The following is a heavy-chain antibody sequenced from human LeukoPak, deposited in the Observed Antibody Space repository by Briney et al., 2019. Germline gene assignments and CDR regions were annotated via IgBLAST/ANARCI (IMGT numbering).Heavy chain of an antibody. CDR2: IYYSGST. J-gene: IGHJ4*02. V-gene: IGHV4-39*01. CDR1: GGSISSSSYY. D-gene: IGHD6-13*01. CDR3: ARFIIATAGMIDY. Sequence: SETLSLTCTVSGGSISSSSYYWGWIRQPPGKGLEWIGSIYYSGSTYYNPSLKSRVTISADTSKNRFSLKLSSVTAADTAVFYCARFIIATAGMIDYWGQGTLVTVSS.